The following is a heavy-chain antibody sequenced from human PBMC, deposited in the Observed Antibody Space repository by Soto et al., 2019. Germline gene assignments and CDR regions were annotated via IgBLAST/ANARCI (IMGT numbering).Heavy chain of an antibody. J-gene: IGHJ4*02. V-gene: IGHV2-5*02. CDR3: AHTWGLPFDY. CDR1: GFSLRTTGVG. CDR2: IYWDDDK. D-gene: IGHD3-16*01. Sequence: QITLKESGPTLVKPTQTLTLTCTYSGFSLRTTGVGVGWIRQPPGKALEWLGIIYWDDDKRYSPYLKSRLTLTSDISKSQVVLTMTNMGPVDTATYFCAHTWGLPFDYWGPGNLVIVSS.